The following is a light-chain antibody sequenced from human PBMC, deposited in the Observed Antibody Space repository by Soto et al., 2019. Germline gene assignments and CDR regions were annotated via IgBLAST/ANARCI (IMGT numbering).Light chain of an antibody. CDR2: DVS. J-gene: IGLJ1*01. CDR3: SSYTSSSTLYV. CDR1: SSDVGGYNY. V-gene: IGLV2-14*01. Sequence: QSALTQHASVSGSPGQSITISCTGTSSDVGGYNYVSWYQQHPGKAPKLMIYDVSNRPSGVSNRFSGSKSGNTASLTISGLQAEDEADYYCSSYTSSSTLYVFGTGTKLTV.